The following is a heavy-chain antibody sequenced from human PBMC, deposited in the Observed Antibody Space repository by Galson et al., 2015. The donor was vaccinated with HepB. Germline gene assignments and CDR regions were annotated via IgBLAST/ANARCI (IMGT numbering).Heavy chain of an antibody. D-gene: IGHD1-26*01. Sequence: SLRLSCAASGFTFSDYYMSWIRQAPGKGLEWVSYISSSSSYTNYADFVKGRFTISRDNAKNSLYLQMNSLRAEDTAVYYCASYSGSSDDAFDIWGQGTMVTVSS. V-gene: IGHV3-11*06. CDR1: GFTFSDYY. CDR2: ISSSSSYT. J-gene: IGHJ3*02. CDR3: ASYSGSSDDAFDI.